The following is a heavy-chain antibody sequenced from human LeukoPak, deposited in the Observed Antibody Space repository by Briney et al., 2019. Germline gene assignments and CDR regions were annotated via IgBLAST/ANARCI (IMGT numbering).Heavy chain of an antibody. Sequence: PGGSLRLSCAASGFTFDDYGMSWVRQAPGKGLEWVSGINWNGGSTGYADSVKGRFTISRDNAKNFLYLQMNSLRAEDTALYYCARDQEGGYDSESYYPYYFDYSGQGTLVTVSS. CDR2: INWNGGST. CDR1: GFTFDDYG. J-gene: IGHJ4*02. CDR3: ARDQEGGYDSESYYPYYFDY. V-gene: IGHV3-20*04. D-gene: IGHD3-10*01.